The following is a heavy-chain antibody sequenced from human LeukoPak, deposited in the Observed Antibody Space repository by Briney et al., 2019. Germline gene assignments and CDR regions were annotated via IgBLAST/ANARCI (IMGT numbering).Heavy chain of an antibody. J-gene: IGHJ3*02. CDR1: GGSISSYY. CDR3: ARDSTMVRGVRSVGAFDI. V-gene: IGHV4-59*12. Sequence: PSETLSLTCTVSGGSISSYYWSWIRQPPGKGLEWIGYIYYSGSTNYNPSLKSRVTISVDTSKNQFSLKLSSVTAADTAVYYCARDSTMVRGVRSVGAFDIWGQGTMVTVSS. D-gene: IGHD3-10*01. CDR2: IYYSGST.